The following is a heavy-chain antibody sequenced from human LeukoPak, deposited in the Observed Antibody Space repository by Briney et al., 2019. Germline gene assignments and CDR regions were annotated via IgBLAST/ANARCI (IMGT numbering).Heavy chain of an antibody. CDR2: IYTSGST. D-gene: IGHD3-22*01. V-gene: IGHV4-4*07. CDR3: AGSYYYDSSGYYYLLDY. CDR1: GGSISSYY. J-gene: IGHJ4*02. Sequence: SETLSLTCTVSGGSISSYYWSWIRQPAGKGLEWIGRIYTSGSTNYNPSLKSRVTISVDTSKNQFSLKLSSVTAADTAVYYCAGSYYYDSSGYYYLLDYWGQGTLVTVSS.